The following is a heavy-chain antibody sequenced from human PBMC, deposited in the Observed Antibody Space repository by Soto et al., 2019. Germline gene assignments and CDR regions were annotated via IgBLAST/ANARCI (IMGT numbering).Heavy chain of an antibody. D-gene: IGHD4-17*01. CDR2: VSPYKDDT. CDR1: GDTFNTYC. Sequence: ASVKVSCKATGDTFNTYCITWVRQAPGQGLEWMGWVSPYKDDTKYSQRLQGRVTMTIDTPTSTAYMELRSLRSDDTAVYYCARVGPWPTVTTRPSKRGPFDYLG. J-gene: IGHJ4*01. CDR3: ARVGPWPTVTTRPSKRGPFDY. V-gene: IGHV1-18*01.